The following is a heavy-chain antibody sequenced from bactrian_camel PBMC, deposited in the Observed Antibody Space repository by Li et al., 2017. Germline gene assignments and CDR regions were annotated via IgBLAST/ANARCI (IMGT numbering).Heavy chain of an antibody. CDR2: ISGGGTQS. V-gene: IGHV3S63*01. CDR1: GFSFDDAD. CDR3: RRGWYGPRATVEQVV. Sequence: HVQLVESGGGSVQAGGSLTLSCTGSGFSFDDADMGWFRQAPGKERQGVAVISGGGTQSTYGESVKGRFTVSRDNAKNTLYLQMNDLKTEDTAMYYCRRGWYGPRATVEQVVGAQGTQVTVS. J-gene: IGHJ4*01. D-gene: IGHD4*01.